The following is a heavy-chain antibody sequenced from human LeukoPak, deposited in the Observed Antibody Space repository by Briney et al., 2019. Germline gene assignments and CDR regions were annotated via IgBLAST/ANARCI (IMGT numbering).Heavy chain of an antibody. CDR1: GFTFSSYA. CDR3: AKDGYSGYDYFDYGMDV. Sequence: GGSLRLSCAASGFTFSSYAMSWVRQAPGKGLEWVSAISGSGGSTYYADSVKGRFTISRDNSKNTLYLQMNSLRAEDTAVYYCAKDGYSGYDYFDYGMDVWGQGTTVTVSS. CDR2: ISGSGGST. V-gene: IGHV3-23*01. D-gene: IGHD5-12*01. J-gene: IGHJ6*02.